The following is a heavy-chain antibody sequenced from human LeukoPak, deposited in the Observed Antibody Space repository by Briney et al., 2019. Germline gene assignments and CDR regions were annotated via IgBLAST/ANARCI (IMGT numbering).Heavy chain of an antibody. CDR2: IYSSGST. D-gene: IGHD2-21*02. CDR3: ARGYCGGDCPRDDDAFDI. J-gene: IGHJ3*02. CDR1: GFTFSSYS. Sequence: GGSLRLSCAASGFTFSSYSMNWVRQAPGKGLEWVSAIYSSGSTYYADSVKGRFTISRDNSKNTLYLQMNSLRAEDTAVYYCARGYCGGDCPRDDDAFDIWGQGTTVTVSS. V-gene: IGHV3-66*01.